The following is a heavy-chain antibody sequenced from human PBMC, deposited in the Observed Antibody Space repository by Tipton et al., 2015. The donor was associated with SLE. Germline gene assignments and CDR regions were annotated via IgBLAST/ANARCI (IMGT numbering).Heavy chain of an antibody. Sequence: SLRLSCAASGFTFSDYAMHWVRQAPGKGLEWVAIISYDGSNIYYADSVKGRFTISRDNSKNTLYLQMNSLRAEDTAVYYCAKDRPYSSSWYPFDYWGQGTLVTVSS. CDR3: AKDRPYSSSWYPFDY. CDR2: ISYDGSNI. D-gene: IGHD6-13*01. J-gene: IGHJ4*02. V-gene: IGHV3-30*07. CDR1: GFTFSDYA.